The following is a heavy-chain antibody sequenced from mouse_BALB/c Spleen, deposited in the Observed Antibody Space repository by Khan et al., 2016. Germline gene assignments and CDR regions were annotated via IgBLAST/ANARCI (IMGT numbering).Heavy chain of an antibody. J-gene: IGHJ3*01. Sequence: QIQLVQSGPELKKPGETVKISCKASGYTFTNYGMNWVKQAPGKGLKWMGWINTYTGEPTYADDFKGRFAFSLETSANTAYLQINNLKNEDTATYFCARGKYDGVAYWGQGTLVTVSA. CDR1: GYTFTNYG. D-gene: IGHD2-14*01. CDR3: ARGKYDGVAY. V-gene: IGHV9-3-1*01. CDR2: INTYTGEP.